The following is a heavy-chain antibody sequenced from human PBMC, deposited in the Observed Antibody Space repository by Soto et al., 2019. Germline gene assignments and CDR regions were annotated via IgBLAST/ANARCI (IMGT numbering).Heavy chain of an antibody. J-gene: IGHJ5*02. D-gene: IGHD3-22*01. Sequence: ASVKVSCKASGGTFSSYAISWVRQAPGQGLEWMGGIIPIFGTANYAQKFQGRVTITADESTSTAYMELSSLRSEDTAVYYCAISQSVVVITWYNWFDPWGQGTLVTVSS. V-gene: IGHV1-69*13. CDR2: IIPIFGTA. CDR3: AISQSVVVITWYNWFDP. CDR1: GGTFSSYA.